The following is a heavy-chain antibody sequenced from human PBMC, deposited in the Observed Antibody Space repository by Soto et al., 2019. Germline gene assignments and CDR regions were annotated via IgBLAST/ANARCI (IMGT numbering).Heavy chain of an antibody. CDR3: TTNIAARLLLLRFVEYDY. Sequence: SVSNAWMNWVRQAPGKGLEWVGRIKSKTDGGTTDYAAPLKGRFTISRDDSKNTLYLQMNSLKTEDTAVYYCTTNIAARLLLLRFVEYDYWGQGTLVTVSS. J-gene: IGHJ4*02. V-gene: IGHV3-15*07. CDR2: IKSKTDGGTT. CDR1: SVSNAW. D-gene: IGHD6-6*01.